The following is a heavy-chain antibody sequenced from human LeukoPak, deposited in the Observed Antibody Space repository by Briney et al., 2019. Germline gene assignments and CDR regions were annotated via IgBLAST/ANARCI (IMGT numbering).Heavy chain of an antibody. CDR3: ARVPSRRFGRSSWYWYFDY. CDR2: MNEYGSEI. J-gene: IGHJ4*02. V-gene: IGHV3-7*01. D-gene: IGHD6-13*01. Sequence: PGGSLRLSCSVSGFIFRDFSMSWVRQAPGKGLEWVAKMNEYGSEIFYVDSVKGRFTISRDNGKNSLYLQMNRLRAEDTAVYYCARVPSRRFGRSSWYWYFDYWGQGTLVTVSS. CDR1: GFIFRDFS.